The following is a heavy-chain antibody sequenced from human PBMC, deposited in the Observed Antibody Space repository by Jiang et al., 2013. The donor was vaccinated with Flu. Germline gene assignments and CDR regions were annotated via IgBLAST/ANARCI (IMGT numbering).Heavy chain of an antibody. V-gene: IGHV3-21*01. CDR3: ARDNSGVNFDY. CDR1: GFTFSSYS. D-gene: IGHD2-21*01. J-gene: IGHJ4*02. Sequence: ASGFTFSSYSMNWVRQAPGKGLEWVSSISSSSSYIYYADSVKGRFTISRDNAKNSLYLQMNSLRAEDTAVYYCARDNSGVNFDYWGQGTLVTVSS. CDR2: ISSSSSYI.